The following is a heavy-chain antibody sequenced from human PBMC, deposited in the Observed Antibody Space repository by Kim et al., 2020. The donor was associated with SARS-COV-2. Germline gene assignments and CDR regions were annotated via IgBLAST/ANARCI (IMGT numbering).Heavy chain of an antibody. CDR3: ARENGDYVWGSYRYFDF. D-gene: IGHD3-16*02. V-gene: IGHV3-48*01. Sequence: GRFTSSRDNGKNSLYLQVNSLRAEDTAVYYCARENGDYVWGSYRYFDFWGQGTLVTVSS. J-gene: IGHJ4*02.